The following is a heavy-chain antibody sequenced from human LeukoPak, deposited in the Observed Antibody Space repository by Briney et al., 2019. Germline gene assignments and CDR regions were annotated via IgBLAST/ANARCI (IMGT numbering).Heavy chain of an antibody. Sequence: GASVKVSCKASGYTFTSYAMNWVRQAPGQGLEWMGWINTNTGNPTYAQGFTGRFVFSLDTSVSTAYLQISSLKAEDTAVYYCARQTYCSSTSCYGEDAFDIWGQGTMVTVSS. CDR1: GYTFTSYA. V-gene: IGHV7-4-1*02. J-gene: IGHJ3*02. CDR2: INTNTGNP. D-gene: IGHD2-2*01. CDR3: ARQTYCSSTSCYGEDAFDI.